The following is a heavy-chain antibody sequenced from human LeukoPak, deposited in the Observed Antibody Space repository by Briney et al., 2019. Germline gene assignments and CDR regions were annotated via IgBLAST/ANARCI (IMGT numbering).Heavy chain of an antibody. CDR2: ISAYNGNT. Sequence: ASVKVSCKASGYTFTSYGISWVRRAPGQGLEWMGWISAYNGNTNYAQKLQGRVTMTTDTSTSTAYMELRSLRSDDTAVYYCARVARLTATTGAFDIWGQGTMVTVSS. V-gene: IGHV1-18*01. CDR1: GYTFTSYG. D-gene: IGHD5-18*01. CDR3: ARVARLTATTGAFDI. J-gene: IGHJ3*02.